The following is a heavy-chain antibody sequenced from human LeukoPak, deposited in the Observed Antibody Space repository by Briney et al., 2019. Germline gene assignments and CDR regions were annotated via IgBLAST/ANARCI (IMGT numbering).Heavy chain of an antibody. CDR1: GGSISSSSYY. CDR3: ARARYGSGRPYYGMDV. J-gene: IGHJ6*02. Sequence: PSETLSLTCTVSGGSISSSSYYWGWFRQPPGKGLEWIGSIYYSGDTYYTPSLKGRVTISVDTSKIQFSLKLSSVTAADTAVYYCARARYGSGRPYYGMDVWGQGTTVTVS. V-gene: IGHV4-39*01. CDR2: IYYSGDT. D-gene: IGHD3-10*01.